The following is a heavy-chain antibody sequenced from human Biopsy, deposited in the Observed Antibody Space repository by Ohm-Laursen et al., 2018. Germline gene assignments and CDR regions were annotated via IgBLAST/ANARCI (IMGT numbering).Heavy chain of an antibody. D-gene: IGHD4-17*01. J-gene: IGHJ4*02. Sequence: SLRLSCSASGFTFSSHAMSWVRQAPGKGLEWVSVITGVGGVTYYADSVRGRFTISRDNSKNSVYLVMSSLRAEDTAVYFCATAAYAPPYFDLWGRGTVVTVSS. V-gene: IGHV3-23*01. CDR2: ITGVGGVT. CDR3: ATAAYAPPYFDL. CDR1: GFTFSSHA.